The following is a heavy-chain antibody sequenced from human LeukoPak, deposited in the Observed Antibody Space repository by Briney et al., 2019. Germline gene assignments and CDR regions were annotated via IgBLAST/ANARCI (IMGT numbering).Heavy chain of an antibody. CDR2: IGGRDGGT. J-gene: IGHJ4*01. Sequence: QPGASLRLSRAVSGLIFSNYAMSWVRPAPGKGLELVSAIGGRDGGTYYAASVKGRFTVCRDDPKNTLYLQMNTLRVEDTAVYYWAKWGDYDILAGYYDSDYWGHGTLVTVSS. CDR1: GLIFSNYA. D-gene: IGHD3-9*01. CDR3: AKWGDYDILAGYYDSDY. V-gene: IGHV3-23*01.